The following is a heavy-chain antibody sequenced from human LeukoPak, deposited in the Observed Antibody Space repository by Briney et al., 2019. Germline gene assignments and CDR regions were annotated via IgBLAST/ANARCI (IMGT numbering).Heavy chain of an antibody. Sequence: GRSLRLSCAASGFTFGDYAMHWVRQAPGKGLEWVSGISWNSGSIGYADSVKGRFTISRDNAKNSLYLQMNSLRAEDTALYYCAKGRTAVAGTLSDYWGQGTLVTVPS. J-gene: IGHJ4*02. V-gene: IGHV3-9*01. D-gene: IGHD6-19*01. CDR1: GFTFGDYA. CDR2: ISWNSGSI. CDR3: AKGRTAVAGTLSDY.